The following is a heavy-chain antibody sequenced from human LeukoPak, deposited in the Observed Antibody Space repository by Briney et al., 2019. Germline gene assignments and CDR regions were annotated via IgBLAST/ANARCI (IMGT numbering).Heavy chain of an antibody. D-gene: IGHD3-9*01. V-gene: IGHV3-48*03. CDR2: ISSSGSTI. Sequence: GGSLRLSCAASGFTFSSYEMNWVRQAPGKGLEWVSYISSSGSTIYYADSVKGRFTISRDNAKNSLYLQMNSLRAEDTAVYYCARDPNYDILTGSKARGMDVWGQGTTVTVSS. CDR3: ARDPNYDILTGSKARGMDV. J-gene: IGHJ6*02. CDR1: GFTFSSYE.